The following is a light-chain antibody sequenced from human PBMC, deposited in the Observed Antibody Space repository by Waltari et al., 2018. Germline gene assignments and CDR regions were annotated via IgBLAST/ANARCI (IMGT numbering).Light chain of an antibody. CDR1: NIRRES. Sequence: ALTQPPSVSAAPGETATLTCGRRNIRRESDHWYQQKPGQAPLLLMFSDSDRPSGIPERFSGSNSGDTATLTISRVEAGDEADYYCQVWDSASYHALFGGGTKLTVL. J-gene: IGLJ2*01. V-gene: IGLV3-21*04. CDR3: QVWDSASYHAL. CDR2: SDS.